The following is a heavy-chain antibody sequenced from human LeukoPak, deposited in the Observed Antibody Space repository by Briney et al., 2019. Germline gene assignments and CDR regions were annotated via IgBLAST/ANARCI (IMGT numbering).Heavy chain of an antibody. CDR3: AGLKRGYRWNDVGYFDS. D-gene: IGHD1-1*01. V-gene: IGHV4-4*09. CDR1: GGSISSNY. J-gene: IGHJ4*02. CDR2: IYTSGST. Sequence: SETLSLTCTISGGSISSNYWSWIRQPPGKRLEWIGYIYTSGSTNYNPSLNSRVTISVDTSKNQFSLRLNSVTAADTAVYFCAGLKRGYRWNDVGYFDSWGQGTLVTVSS.